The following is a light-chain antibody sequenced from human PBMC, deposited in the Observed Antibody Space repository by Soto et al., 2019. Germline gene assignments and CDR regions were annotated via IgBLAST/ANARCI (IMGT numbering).Light chain of an antibody. CDR2: GAS. Sequence: DIVMTQSPDSLAVSPGERATLSCRASQSVSNNYLAWYQQKPGQAPRLLIYGASNRATGIPDRFSGSGSGTEFTLTISSLQSEDFAVYYCQQYNNWPQTFGQGTKVDI. CDR3: QQYNNWPQT. J-gene: IGKJ1*01. V-gene: IGKV3D-15*01. CDR1: QSVSNN.